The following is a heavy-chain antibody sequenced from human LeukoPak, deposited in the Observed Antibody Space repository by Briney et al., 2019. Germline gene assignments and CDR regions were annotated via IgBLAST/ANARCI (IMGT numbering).Heavy chain of an antibody. CDR3: ARDRPYLIRFTHYHYYGMDV. Sequence: GASGKVSCKASGGTFSSYTISWVRQAPGQGLEWMGRIIPILGIANYAQKFQGRVTITADKSTSTAYTELSSLRSEDTAVYYCARDRPYLIRFTHYHYYGMDVWGQGTTVTVSS. V-gene: IGHV1-69*04. CDR2: IIPILGIA. D-gene: IGHD3-3*01. CDR1: GGTFSSYT. J-gene: IGHJ6*02.